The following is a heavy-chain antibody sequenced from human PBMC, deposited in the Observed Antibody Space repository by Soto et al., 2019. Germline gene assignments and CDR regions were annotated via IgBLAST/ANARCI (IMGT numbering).Heavy chain of an antibody. D-gene: IGHD5-12*01. J-gene: IGHJ4*02. V-gene: IGHV3-30-3*01. CDR1: GFTFSSYS. CDR2: ISYDGSKK. Sequence: AGGSLRLSCAAFGFTFSSYSMYWVRQAPGKGLEWVAVISYDGSKKYYADSVKGRFTISRDNSKNTLYLKMNNLRTEDTAIYYCARGSDGYNPDYFDYWGQGTLVTVSS. CDR3: ARGSDGYNPDYFDY.